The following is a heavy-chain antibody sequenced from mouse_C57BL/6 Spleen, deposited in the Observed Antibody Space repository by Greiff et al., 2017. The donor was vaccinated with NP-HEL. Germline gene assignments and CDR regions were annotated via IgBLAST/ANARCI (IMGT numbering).Heavy chain of an antibody. V-gene: IGHV2-9-1*01. CDR3: ARSGYGRKNAMDY. J-gene: IGHJ4*01. CDR2: IWTGGGT. CDR1: GFSLTSYA. D-gene: IGHD1-1*01. Sequence: VKLMESGPGLVAPSQCLSITCTVSGFSLTSYAISWVRQPPGKGLEWLGVIWTGGGTNYNSALKSRLSISKDNSKSQVFLKMNSLQTDDTARYYCARSGYGRKNAMDYWGQGTSVTVSS.